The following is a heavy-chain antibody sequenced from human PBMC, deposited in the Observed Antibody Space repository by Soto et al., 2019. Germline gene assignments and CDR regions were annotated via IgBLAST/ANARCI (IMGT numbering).Heavy chain of an antibody. V-gene: IGHV1-69*02. J-gene: IGHJ6*04. Sequence: SVKVSCKASGGTFSSYTISWVRQAPGQGLEWMGRIIPILGIANYAQKFQGRVTITADKSTSTAYMELSSLRSEDTAVYYCAGETTPEYYYVSSGFAYYHYGMDVCGKGTTVIGSS. CDR3: AGETTPEYYYVSSGFAYYHYGMDV. CDR1: GGTFSSYT. D-gene: IGHD3-22*01. CDR2: IIPILGIA.